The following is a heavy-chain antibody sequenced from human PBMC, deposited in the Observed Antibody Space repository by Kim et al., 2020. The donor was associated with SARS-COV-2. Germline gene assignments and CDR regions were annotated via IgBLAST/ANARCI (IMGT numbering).Heavy chain of an antibody. V-gene: IGHV3-33*01. J-gene: IGHJ4*02. CDR2: IWYDGSNK. Sequence: GGSLRLSCAASGFTFSIYGMHWVRQAPGKGLEWVAVIWYDGSNKYYADSVKGRFTISRDNSKNTLYLQMNSLRAEDTAVYYCAREGILTGLDYWGQGTLVTVPS. D-gene: IGHD3-9*01. CDR3: AREGILTGLDY. CDR1: GFTFSIYG.